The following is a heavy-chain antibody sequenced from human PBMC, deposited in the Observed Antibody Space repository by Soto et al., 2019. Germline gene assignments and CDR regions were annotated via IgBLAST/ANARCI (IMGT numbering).Heavy chain of an antibody. CDR1: GFTFSSYA. J-gene: IGHJ5*02. V-gene: IGHV3-7*03. CDR2: IKQDGSEK. Sequence: GGSLRLSCEGSGFTFSSYAMSWVRQAPGRGLEWVANIKQDGSEKYYVDSVKGRFTISRDNAKNSLYLQMNSLRAEDTAVYYCARDGSGSYSPLVSWGQGTLVTVSS. D-gene: IGHD1-26*01. CDR3: ARDGSGSYSPLVS.